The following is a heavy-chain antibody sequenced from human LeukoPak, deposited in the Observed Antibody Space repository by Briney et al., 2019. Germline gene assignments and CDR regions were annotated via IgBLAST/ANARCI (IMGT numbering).Heavy chain of an antibody. Sequence: SETLSLTCTVSGGSISSSSYYWGWICQPPGKGLEWIGSIYYSGSTYYNPSLKSRVTISVDTSKNQFSLKLSSVTAADTAVYYCARLLWFGELYASESPNDYWGQGTLVTVSS. CDR3: ARLLWFGELYASESPNDY. D-gene: IGHD3-10*01. V-gene: IGHV4-39*01. J-gene: IGHJ4*02. CDR2: IYYSGST. CDR1: GGSISSSSYY.